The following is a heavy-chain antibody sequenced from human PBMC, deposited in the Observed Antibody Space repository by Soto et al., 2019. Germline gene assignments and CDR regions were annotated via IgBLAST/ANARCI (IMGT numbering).Heavy chain of an antibody. D-gene: IGHD1-26*01. Sequence: PGGSLRLSCAASGFTFDDYAMHWVRQAPGKGLEWVSGISWNSGSIGYADSVKGRFTISRDNAKNSLYLQMNSLRAEDTALYYCAKGGVATYYYYMDVWGKGTTVTVS. CDR3: AKGGVATYYYYMDV. CDR2: ISWNSGSI. V-gene: IGHV3-9*01. J-gene: IGHJ6*03. CDR1: GFTFDDYA.